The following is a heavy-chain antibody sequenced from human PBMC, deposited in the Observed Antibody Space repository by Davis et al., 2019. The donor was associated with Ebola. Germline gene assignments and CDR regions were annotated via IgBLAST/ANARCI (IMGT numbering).Heavy chain of an antibody. CDR1: GYTFTGYY. J-gene: IGHJ4*02. D-gene: IGHD3-3*01. Sequence: ASVKVSCKASGYTFTGYYMHWVRQAPGQGLEWMGWINPSGGSTSYAQKFQGRVNMTRDTSTSTVYMELSSLRSEDTAVYYCARGHFAFGYYDFWSGPFDYWGQGTLVTVSS. CDR3: ARGHFAFGYYDFWSGPFDY. CDR2: INPSGGST. V-gene: IGHV1-46*01.